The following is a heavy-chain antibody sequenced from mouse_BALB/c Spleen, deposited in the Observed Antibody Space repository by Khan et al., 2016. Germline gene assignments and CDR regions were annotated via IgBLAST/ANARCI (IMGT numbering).Heavy chain of an antibody. CDR1: DFSITSGYS. J-gene: IGHJ1*01. Sequence: EVELVESGPDLVKPSQSLSLTCTVTDFSITSGYSWHWIRQFPGNKLEWMGYIHYGGNTNNKPSLKSRISISRDTSKNHFFLQLTSVTTEDTATMYCAGDKADSSHFDVWGPGTTVTVSA. CDR2: IHYGGNT. D-gene: IGHD1-1*01. V-gene: IGHV3-1*02. CDR3: AGDKADSSHFDV.